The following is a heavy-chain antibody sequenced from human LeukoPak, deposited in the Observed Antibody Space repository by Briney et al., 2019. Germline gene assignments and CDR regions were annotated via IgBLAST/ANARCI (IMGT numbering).Heavy chain of an antibody. V-gene: IGHV4-59*01. Sequence: SETLSLTCSVSGGSIISYYWSWIRQPPGKGLEWIGYIYYTGSTNSNPSLKSRVTISVDTSKNQFSLRLTSVTAADTAVYYCARGYYYDYSGPDFDFWGQGTLVTVSS. J-gene: IGHJ4*02. CDR1: GGSIISYY. CDR2: IYYTGST. CDR3: ARGYYYDYSGPDFDF. D-gene: IGHD3-22*01.